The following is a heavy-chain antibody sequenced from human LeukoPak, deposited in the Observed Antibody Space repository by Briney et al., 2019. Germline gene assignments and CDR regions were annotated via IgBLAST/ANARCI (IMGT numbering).Heavy chain of an antibody. V-gene: IGHV4-39*01. CDR1: GDSISSSSYY. D-gene: IGHD6-19*01. Sequence: SETLSLTCTVSGDSISSSSYYWGWIRQPPGKGLEWIESIYCSGSTYYNPSLKSRVTISVDTSKNQFSLKLSSVTAADTAVYCCAKSSGWYEVDYWGQGTLVTVSS. CDR3: AKSSGWYEVDY. J-gene: IGHJ4*02. CDR2: IYCSGST.